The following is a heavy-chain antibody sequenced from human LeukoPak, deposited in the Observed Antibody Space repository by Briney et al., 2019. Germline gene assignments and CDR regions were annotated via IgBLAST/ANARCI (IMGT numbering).Heavy chain of an antibody. CDR1: GYTFTSYG. J-gene: IGHJ5*02. Sequence: ASVKVSCKASGYTFTSYGISWVRQAPGQGLEWMGWISAYNGNTNYAQKLQGRVTMTTDTSTSTAYMELRSLRSDDTAVYYCAKDELDYYDSSGYSNWFDPWGQGTLVTVSS. CDR2: ISAYNGNT. CDR3: AKDELDYYDSSGYSNWFDP. D-gene: IGHD3-22*01. V-gene: IGHV1-18*01.